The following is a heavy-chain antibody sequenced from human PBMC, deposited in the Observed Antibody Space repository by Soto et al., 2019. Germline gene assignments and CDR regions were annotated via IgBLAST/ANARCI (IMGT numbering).Heavy chain of an antibody. CDR2: ISAYNGNT. V-gene: IGHV1-18*01. CDR1: GYTFTSYG. J-gene: IGHJ3*02. CDR3: ARDFYQPVVVVAATRGDAFDI. Sequence: ASVKVSCKASGYTFTSYGISWVRQAPGQGLEWMGWISAYNGNTNYAQKLQGRVTMTTDTSTSTAYMELRSLRSDDTAVYYCARDFYQPVVVVAATRGDAFDIWGQGTMVTVSS. D-gene: IGHD2-15*01.